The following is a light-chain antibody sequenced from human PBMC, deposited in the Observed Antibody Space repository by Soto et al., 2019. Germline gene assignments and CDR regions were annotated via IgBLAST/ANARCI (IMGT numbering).Light chain of an antibody. V-gene: IGKV1-27*01. CDR2: EAS. CDR3: QNYNSAPYA. Sequence: DIQMTQSPSSLSASVGDRVTITCRASQGIYNFVAWYQQKPGKVPALLIYEASTLQSGVPSRFNGRGSGTDFTLTIGSLQPEDVATYFCQNYNSAPYAFGQGTKLEI. J-gene: IGKJ2*01. CDR1: QGIYNF.